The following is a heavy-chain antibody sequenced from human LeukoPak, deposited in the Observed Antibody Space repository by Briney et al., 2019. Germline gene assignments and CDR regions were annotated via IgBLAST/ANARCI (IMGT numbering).Heavy chain of an antibody. V-gene: IGHV1-2*04. CDR3: ARGDWYYYGSGSYPYFDY. Sequence: ASVKVSCKASGYTFTGYYMHWVRQAPGQGLEWMGWINPNSGGTNYAQKFQGWVTMTRGTSISTAYMELSRLRSDDTAVYYCARGDWYYYGSGSYPYFDYWGQGTLVTVSS. CDR2: INPNSGGT. CDR1: GYTFTGYY. D-gene: IGHD3-10*01. J-gene: IGHJ4*02.